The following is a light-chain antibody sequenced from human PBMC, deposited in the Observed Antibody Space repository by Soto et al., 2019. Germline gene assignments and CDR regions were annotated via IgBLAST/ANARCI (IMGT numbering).Light chain of an antibody. V-gene: IGKV1-39*01. CDR2: AAS. Sequence: DIQMTQSPSSLSASVGDRVTITCRASQSISSYLNWYQQKPGKAPKLLIYAASSLQSGVPSRFSGSGSGTDFTLTISSLQPEDFTMCCCQQSYSTPRSFGPGTKVDIK. CDR3: QQSYSTPRS. CDR1: QSISSY. J-gene: IGKJ3*01.